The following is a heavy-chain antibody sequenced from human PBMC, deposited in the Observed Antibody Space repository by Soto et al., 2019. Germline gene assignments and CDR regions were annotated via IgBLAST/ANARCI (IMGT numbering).Heavy chain of an antibody. J-gene: IGHJ5*02. CDR2: ISAYNGNT. Sequence: QVQLVQSGAEVKKPGASVKVSCKASGYTFTSYGISWVRQAPGQGHEWMGWISAYNGNTNYAQKLKGRVTMTTDTGGSTADMELRSLTSDAPAVYFCARGPGRVPHWFAHSGHRTLVAVAS. V-gene: IGHV1-18*01. CDR3: ARGPGRVPHWFAH. CDR1: GYTFTSYG. D-gene: IGHD3-16*01.